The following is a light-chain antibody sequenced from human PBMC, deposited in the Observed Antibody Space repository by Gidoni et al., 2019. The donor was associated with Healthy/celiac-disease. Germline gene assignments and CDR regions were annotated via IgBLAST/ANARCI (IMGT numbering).Light chain of an antibody. CDR3: QQSYSTPFP. CDR1: QSISSY. CDR2: AAS. Sequence: EIQMTQSPSSLSASVGNRVTITSRASQSISSYLNWYQTKPGKAPKLLIYAASSFQSGVPSRFSGSGSGTDFTLTISSLQPEDFATYYCQQSYSTPFPFSPGTRVDI. V-gene: IGKV1-39*01. J-gene: IGKJ3*01.